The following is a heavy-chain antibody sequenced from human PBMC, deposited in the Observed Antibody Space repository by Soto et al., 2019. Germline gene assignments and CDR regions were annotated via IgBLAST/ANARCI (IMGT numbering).Heavy chain of an antibody. CDR1: GFTFSSYA. V-gene: IGHV3-23*01. Sequence: EVQLLESGGGLVQPGGSLRLSCAASGFTFSSYAMSWVRQAPGKGLEWVSAISGSGGSTYYEDSVKGQFTISRDNSKNTLYLRMHSLRAEDTAVYYCAKRTRMVVVVAAAANDAFDIGGRGTMVTVSS. CDR3: AKRTRMVVVVAAAANDAFDI. CDR2: ISGSGGST. J-gene: IGHJ3*02. D-gene: IGHD2-15*01.